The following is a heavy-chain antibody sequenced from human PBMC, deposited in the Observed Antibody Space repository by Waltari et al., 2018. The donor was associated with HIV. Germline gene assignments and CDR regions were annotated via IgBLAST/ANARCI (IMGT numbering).Heavy chain of an antibody. V-gene: IGHV4-59*01. CDR2: ILSNGFT. D-gene: IGHD6-6*01. Sequence: QVQLQESCPGLVKPSETLSLTCSVSGGSFNNYYWRWIRRSPGKGLEWIGYILSNGFTNYNPSPKSRVTMSVDTSKNQFSLKRSSVTAADTAVYYCARRGIAARELDNWGQGTLVTVSS. CDR1: GGSFNNYY. J-gene: IGHJ4*02. CDR3: ARRGIAARELDN.